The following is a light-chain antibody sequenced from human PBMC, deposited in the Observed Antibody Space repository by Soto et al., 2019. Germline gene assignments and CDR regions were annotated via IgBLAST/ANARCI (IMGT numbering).Light chain of an antibody. Sequence: DIQVTQSPSSVSASVGDRVTITCRATQDINNWLAWYQQKPGKAPKLLIYTTSNLQSGVPSRFSGSGSGTDFTLTISSLQPEDFATYYCQQANSFPLTFGGGTKVEIK. V-gene: IGKV1D-12*01. CDR1: QDINNW. CDR3: QQANSFPLT. J-gene: IGKJ4*01. CDR2: TTS.